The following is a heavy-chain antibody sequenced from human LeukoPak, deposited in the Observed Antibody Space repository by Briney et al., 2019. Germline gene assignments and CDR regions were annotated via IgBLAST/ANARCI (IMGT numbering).Heavy chain of an antibody. D-gene: IGHD3-3*01. CDR3: ARMRFWSGLDY. CDR2: INHSGST. CDR1: GGSFSGYY. V-gene: IGHV4-34*01. Sequence: SETLSLTCAVYGGSFSGYYWSWIRQPPGKGLEWIGEINHSGSTNYNPSLKSRVTISVDTSKNQFSLKLSSVTAADTAVYYCARMRFWSGLDYWGQGTPVTVSS. J-gene: IGHJ4*02.